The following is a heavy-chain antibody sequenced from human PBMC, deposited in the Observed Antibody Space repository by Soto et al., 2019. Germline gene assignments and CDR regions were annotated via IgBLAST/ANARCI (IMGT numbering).Heavy chain of an antibody. D-gene: IGHD5-18*01. CDR2: ISSNGGST. J-gene: IGHJ4*02. CDR3: VKHRGYSYGWAYYFDY. Sequence: VGSLRLSCSASGFTFSSYAMHWVRQAPGKGLEYVSAISSNGGSTYYADSVKGRFTISRDNSKNTLYLQMSSLRAEDTAVYYCVKHRGYSYGWAYYFDYWGQGTLVTVSS. CDR1: GFTFSSYA. V-gene: IGHV3-64D*06.